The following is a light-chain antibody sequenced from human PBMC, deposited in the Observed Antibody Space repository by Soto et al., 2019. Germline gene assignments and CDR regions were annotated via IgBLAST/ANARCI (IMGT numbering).Light chain of an antibody. CDR1: SSDVGGYNY. CDR3: TSYTSSSTPV. Sequence: SVLTQPASVSGSPGQSITISCTGTSSDVGGYNYVSWYQQHPGKAPKLMIYEVSNRPSGVSNRFSGSKSGNKASLTISGLQAEDEADYYCTSYTSSSTPVFGTGTKGTVL. CDR2: EVS. J-gene: IGLJ1*01. V-gene: IGLV2-14*01.